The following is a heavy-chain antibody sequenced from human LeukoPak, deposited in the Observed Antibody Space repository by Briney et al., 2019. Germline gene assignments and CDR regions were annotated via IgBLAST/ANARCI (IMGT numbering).Heavy chain of an antibody. J-gene: IGHJ4*02. CDR2: ISGGST. CDR1: GFTVSSNE. V-gene: IGHV3-38-3*01. Sequence: PGGSLRLSCAASGFTVSSNEMSWVRQAPGKGLEWVSSISGGSTYYADSRKGRFTISRDNSKNTLHLQMNSLRAEDTAANSTSCYTVFRVDFWGKGTLVTVS. D-gene: IGHD2-2*02. CDR3: SCYTVFRVDF.